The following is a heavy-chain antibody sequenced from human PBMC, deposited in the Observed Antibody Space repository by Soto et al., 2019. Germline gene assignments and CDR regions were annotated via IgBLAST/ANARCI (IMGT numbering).Heavy chain of an antibody. J-gene: IGHJ4*02. V-gene: IGHV2-5*01. D-gene: IGHD5-12*01. Sequence: SGHTLVNPTQTLTLTCTFSGFSFTTAGVAVGWIRQTPGGALEWLTLIYYNDDRRFSPSLKTRLTITGDTSKNQVVLSLTNVDPGDTATYFCAHSDGGYEIIYFDFWGQGIPVTLSA. CDR3: AHSDGGYEIIYFDF. CDR2: IYYNDDR. CDR1: GFSFTTAGVA.